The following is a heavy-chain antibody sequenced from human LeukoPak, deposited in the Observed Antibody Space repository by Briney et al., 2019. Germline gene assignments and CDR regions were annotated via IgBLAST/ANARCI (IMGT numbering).Heavy chain of an antibody. Sequence: PSETLSLTCAVYGGSFSGYYWSWIRQPPGKGLEWIGEINHSGSTNYNPSLKSRVTISVDTSKNQFSLKLSSVTAADTAVYYCARGPRPRGKPVDYWGQGTLVTVSS. CDR2: INHSGST. D-gene: IGHD1-14*01. CDR1: GGSFSGYY. V-gene: IGHV4-34*01. CDR3: ARGPRPRGKPVDY. J-gene: IGHJ4*02.